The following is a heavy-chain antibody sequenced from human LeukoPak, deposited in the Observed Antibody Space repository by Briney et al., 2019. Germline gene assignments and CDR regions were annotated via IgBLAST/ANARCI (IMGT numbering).Heavy chain of an antibody. D-gene: IGHD2-2*01. Sequence: SGPTLVNPTQTLTLTCTFSGFSLSTGGMGVGWIRQPPGKALEWLAFIFWDDNEHYSPSLKNRLTITKDTSKNQVILTMTNMDPVDTATYYCSHRHNLGATGPVVTFDSWGQGTLVTVSS. CDR3: SHRHNLGATGPVVTFDS. CDR2: IFWDDNE. V-gene: IGHV2-5*02. CDR1: GFSLSTGGMG. J-gene: IGHJ5*01.